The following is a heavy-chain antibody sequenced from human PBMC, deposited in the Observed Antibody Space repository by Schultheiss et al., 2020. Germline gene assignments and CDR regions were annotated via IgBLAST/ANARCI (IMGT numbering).Heavy chain of an antibody. J-gene: IGHJ4*02. Sequence: ASVKVSGKASGYTFTGYYMHWVRQAPGQGLEWMGWINPKTGATHYARNFEGRVTMTTDTSITTAYMELNSLTSDDTALYYCARDVAGGDYWGQGTQVTVSS. CDR1: GYTFTGYY. D-gene: IGHD6-19*01. CDR3: ARDVAGGDY. CDR2: INPKTGAT. V-gene: IGHV1-2*02.